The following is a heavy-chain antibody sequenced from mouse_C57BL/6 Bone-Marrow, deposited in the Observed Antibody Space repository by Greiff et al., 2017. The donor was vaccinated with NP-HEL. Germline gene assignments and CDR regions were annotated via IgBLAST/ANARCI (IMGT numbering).Heavy chain of an antibody. Sequence: QVQLQQSDAELVKPGASVKISCKASGYTFTDYTIHWMKQTPEQGLEWIGYIYPRAGSTKYNEKFKGKATLTADKSSSTAYMQLHSLTSEDSAVYTCTRVGSCSVFAYWGQGTLVTVSA. V-gene: IGHV1-78*01. CDR2: IYPRAGST. CDR3: TRVGSCSVFAY. CDR1: GYTFTDYT. D-gene: IGHD1-1*01. J-gene: IGHJ3*01.